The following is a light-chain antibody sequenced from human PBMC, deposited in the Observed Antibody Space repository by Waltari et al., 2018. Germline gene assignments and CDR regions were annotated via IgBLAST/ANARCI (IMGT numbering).Light chain of an antibody. J-gene: IGKJ2*01. Sequence: DVVMTQSPLSLPVTLGQPASISCKSSQSLVRSDGNTYLQWFHQRPGQSPRRLIYKVSTREAGVADRCRGSGSGTDFTLKISSVEGEDVGVYYCMQGTHWPYTFGQGTKLDIK. CDR2: KVS. CDR1: QSLVRSDGNTY. V-gene: IGKV2-30*02. CDR3: MQGTHWPYT.